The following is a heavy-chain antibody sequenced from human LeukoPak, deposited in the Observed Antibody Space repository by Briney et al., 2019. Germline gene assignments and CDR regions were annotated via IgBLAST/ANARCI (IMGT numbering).Heavy chain of an antibody. CDR1: GFTFSSYE. V-gene: IGHV3-48*03. CDR3: ALHEYYLGVDY. J-gene: IGHJ4*02. D-gene: IGHD3-16*01. CDR2: ISSSGSTI. Sequence: GGSLRLSCAASGFTFSSYEMNWVRQAPGKGLEWVSYISSSGSTIYYADSVKGRFTISRDNAKNSLYLQMNSLRAEDTAVYYCALHEYYLGVDYWGRGTLVTVSS.